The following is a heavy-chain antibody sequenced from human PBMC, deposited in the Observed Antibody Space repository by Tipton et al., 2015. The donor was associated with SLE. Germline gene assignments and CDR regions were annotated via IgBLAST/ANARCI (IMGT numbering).Heavy chain of an antibody. CDR1: GDSISSGYS. CDR2: IYHGGST. D-gene: IGHD1-7*01. Sequence: TLSLTCSVSGDSISSGYSWSWLRQPPGKGLEYIGFIYHGGSTYYNPSLKSRVTISVDTSKNQFSLNMNFVTAADTAVYFCARALNWNYPFDPWGQGALVTVSS. CDR3: ARALNWNYPFDP. V-gene: IGHV4-30-2*01. J-gene: IGHJ5*02.